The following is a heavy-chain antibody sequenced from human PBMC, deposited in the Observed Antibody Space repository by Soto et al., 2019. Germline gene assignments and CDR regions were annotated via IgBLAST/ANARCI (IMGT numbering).Heavy chain of an antibody. D-gene: IGHD3-22*01. V-gene: IGHV3-53*01. CDR1: GFTVSNNY. CDR2: IYSGGYT. Sequence: PGGSLRLSCAVSGFTVSNNYMSWVRQAPGKGLEGVSVIYSGGYTAYGDSVKGRFTISRDNSKNSLYLQMNSLRAEDTAVYYCARGGYYYDSSGYPYYWGQGTLVTVS. CDR3: ARGGYYYDSSGYPYY. J-gene: IGHJ4*02.